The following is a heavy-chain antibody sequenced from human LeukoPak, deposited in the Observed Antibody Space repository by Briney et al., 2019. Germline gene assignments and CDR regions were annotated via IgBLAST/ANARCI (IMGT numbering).Heavy chain of an antibody. Sequence: SETLSLTCTVSGGSISSSSYYWGWIRQPPGKGLEWIGSIYYSGSTYYNPSLKSRVTISVDTSKNQFSLKLSSVTAADTAVYYCARGHYDFWSAPEYYFDYWGQGTLVTVSS. D-gene: IGHD3-3*01. J-gene: IGHJ4*02. CDR2: IYYSGST. CDR3: ARGHYDFWSAPEYYFDY. V-gene: IGHV4-39*07. CDR1: GGSISSSSYY.